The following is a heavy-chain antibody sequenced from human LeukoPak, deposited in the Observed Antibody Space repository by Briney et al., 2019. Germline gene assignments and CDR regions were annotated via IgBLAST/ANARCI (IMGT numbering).Heavy chain of an antibody. J-gene: IGHJ4*02. CDR2: INHSGST. CDR3: ARDLGAATDQDTDY. CDR1: GGSFSGYY. V-gene: IGHV4-34*01. D-gene: IGHD5-18*01. Sequence: SETLSLTCAVYGGSFSGYYWSWIRQPTGKGLEWIGEINHSGSTNYNPSLKSRVTISVDTSKNQFSLKLSSVTAADTAVYYCARDLGAATDQDTDYWGQGTLVTVSS.